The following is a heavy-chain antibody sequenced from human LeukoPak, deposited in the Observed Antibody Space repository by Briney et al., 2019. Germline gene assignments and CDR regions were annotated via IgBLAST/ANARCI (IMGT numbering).Heavy chain of an antibody. J-gene: IGHJ6*02. CDR3: ARDGHGDGFLTGYSYFGMDV. CDR1: GFSLSSYS. Sequence: GGSLTLSCAASGFSLSSYSMNWVRQAPGKGLEWVSSITISSNFIYYADSVKGRFTISRDNAKSSLLLQMNSLRAEDTAVYFCARDGHGDGFLTGYSYFGMDVWGQGTTVTVSS. V-gene: IGHV3-21*01. D-gene: IGHD3-9*01. CDR2: ITISSNFI.